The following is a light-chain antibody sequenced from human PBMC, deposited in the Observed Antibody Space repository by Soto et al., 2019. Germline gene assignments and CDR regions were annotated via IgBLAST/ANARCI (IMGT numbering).Light chain of an antibody. Sequence: IRMTQSPSSFSASTGDRVTITCRASQGISSYLAWYQQKPGKAPKLLIYAASTLQSGVPSRFSGSGSGTEFTLTISSLQPEDFATYYCQQLNSYPPVTFGPGTKVDIK. CDR1: QGISSY. CDR2: AAS. CDR3: QQLNSYPPVT. V-gene: IGKV1-9*01. J-gene: IGKJ3*01.